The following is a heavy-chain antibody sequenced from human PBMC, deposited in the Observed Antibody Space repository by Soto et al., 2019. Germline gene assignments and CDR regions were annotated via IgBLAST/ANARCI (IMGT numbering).Heavy chain of an antibody. CDR2: MNPNSGNT. V-gene: IGHV1-8*01. CDR1: GYTFTSYD. Sequence: QVQLVQSGAEGKKPGASVKVSCKASGYTFTSYDINWVRQATGQGLEWMGWMNPNSGNTGDAQKFXXRVTMTRNTSISTAYMELSSLRSEDTAVYYCARERANRIDPWGQGTLVTVSS. J-gene: IGHJ5*02. CDR3: ARERANRIDP.